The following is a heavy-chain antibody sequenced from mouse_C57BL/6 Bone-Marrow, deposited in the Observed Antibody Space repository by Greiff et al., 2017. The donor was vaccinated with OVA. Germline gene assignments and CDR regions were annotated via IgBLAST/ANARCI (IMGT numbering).Heavy chain of an antibody. D-gene: IGHD2-1*01. J-gene: IGHJ2*01. V-gene: IGHV5-16*01. CDR1: GFTFSDYY. CDR2: INYDGSST. Sequence: EVMLVESEGGLVQPGSSMKLYCTASGFTFSDYYMAWVRQVPEKGLEWVANINYDGSSTYYLDSLKSRFIISRDNAKNILYLQMSSLKSEDTATYYCARDLYGNSYYFDYWGQGTTLTVSS. CDR3: ARDLYGNSYYFDY.